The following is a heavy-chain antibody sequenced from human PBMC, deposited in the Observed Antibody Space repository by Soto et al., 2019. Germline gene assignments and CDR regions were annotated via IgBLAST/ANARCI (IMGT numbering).Heavy chain of an antibody. J-gene: IGHJ4*02. CDR2: IWYDGSNK. CDR3: AREFKQQLVARIFDY. D-gene: IGHD6-13*01. V-gene: IGHV3-33*01. Sequence: GSLRLSCAASGFTFSSYGMHWVRQAPGKGLEWVAVIWYDGSNKYYADSVKGRFTISRDNSKNTLYLQMSSLRAEDTAVYYCAREFKQQLVARIFDYWGQGTLVTVSS. CDR1: GFTFSSYG.